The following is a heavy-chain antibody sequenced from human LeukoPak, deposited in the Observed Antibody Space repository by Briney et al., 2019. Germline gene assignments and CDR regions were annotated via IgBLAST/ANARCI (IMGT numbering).Heavy chain of an antibody. J-gene: IGHJ4*02. D-gene: IGHD6-13*01. Sequence: PGGSLRLSCAASGFTFSSYGMHWVRQAPGKGLEWVAVISHDGSNKYYGDSVKGRFTISRDTSKNTVYLQMNSLRAEDTAVYYCARGGDITATGSFFDYWGQGTLVTVSS. CDR1: GFTFSSYG. CDR3: ARGGDITATGSFFDY. V-gene: IGHV3-30*03. CDR2: ISHDGSNK.